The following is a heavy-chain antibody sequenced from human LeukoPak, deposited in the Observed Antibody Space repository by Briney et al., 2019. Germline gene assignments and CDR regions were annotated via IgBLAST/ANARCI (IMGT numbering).Heavy chain of an antibody. V-gene: IGHV3-23*01. Sequence: PGGSLRLSRAPSVFSFSSYAMSWVRQAPGKGLEWVSAICVSGGSTNYADSMKGRFTISRDNSKNTLYLQMNSLRAEDTAVYYCAKDHRTGGARGGYYFDYWGQGTLVTVSS. J-gene: IGHJ4*02. CDR3: AKDHRTGGARGGYYFDY. CDR1: VFSFSSYA. CDR2: ICVSGGST. D-gene: IGHD1-26*01.